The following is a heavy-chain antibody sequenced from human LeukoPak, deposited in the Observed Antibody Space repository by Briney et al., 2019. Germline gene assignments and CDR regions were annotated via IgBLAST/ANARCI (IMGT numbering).Heavy chain of an antibody. J-gene: IGHJ4*02. CDR3: ARVGSWDNFHFDY. CDR1: GASISSGTYY. Sequence: SETLSLTCTVSGASISSGTYYWSWIRQHPGKGLEWIGYIYYTGTTDYNPSLKSRVTISRDTSKNQFSLSLSSVTAADTAVFYCARVGSWDNFHFDYWGQGTLVTVSS. V-gene: IGHV4-31*03. D-gene: IGHD2-15*01. CDR2: IYYTGTT.